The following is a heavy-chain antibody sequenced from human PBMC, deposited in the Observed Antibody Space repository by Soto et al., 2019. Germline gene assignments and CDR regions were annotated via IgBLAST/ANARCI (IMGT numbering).Heavy chain of an antibody. CDR2: IYSGGST. V-gene: IGHV3-53*04. Sequence: EVQLVESGGGLVQPGGSLRLSCAASGFTVSSNYMSWVRQAPGKGLEWVSVIYSGGSTYYADSVKGRFTISRHNSKNTLYLQMNSRRAEDTAVYYCARDSFDGTDAFDIWGQGTMVTVSS. CDR3: ARDSFDGTDAFDI. J-gene: IGHJ3*02. CDR1: GFTVSSNY. D-gene: IGHD6-13*01.